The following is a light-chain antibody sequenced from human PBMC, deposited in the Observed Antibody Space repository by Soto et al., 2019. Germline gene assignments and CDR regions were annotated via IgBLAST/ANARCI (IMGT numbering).Light chain of an antibody. CDR1: QSIGYS. V-gene: IGKV3-15*01. J-gene: IGKJ2*01. CDR3: QQYNNWPAYS. Sequence: EIVLTQSPATLSLSPGEGATLSCRASQSIGYSLAWYQQKPGLAPRLLIFGASTRITGIPARFSGSGSGTEFTLTISSLQSDDFAVYYCQQYNNWPAYSFGQGTKLESK. CDR2: GAS.